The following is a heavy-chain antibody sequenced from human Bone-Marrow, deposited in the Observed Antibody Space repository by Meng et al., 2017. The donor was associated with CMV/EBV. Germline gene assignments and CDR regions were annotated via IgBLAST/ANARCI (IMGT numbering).Heavy chain of an antibody. CDR2: IYYSGST. CDR3: ARGRRVVPAAVDSNNDY. Sequence: SETLSLTCTVSGGSTSSYYWSWIRQPPGKGLEWIGYIYYSGSTNYNPSLKSRVTISVDTSKNQFSLKLSSVTAADTAVYYCARGRRVVPAAVDSNNDYWGQGTLVTVSS. J-gene: IGHJ4*02. CDR1: GGSTSSYY. V-gene: IGHV4-59*12. D-gene: IGHD2-2*01.